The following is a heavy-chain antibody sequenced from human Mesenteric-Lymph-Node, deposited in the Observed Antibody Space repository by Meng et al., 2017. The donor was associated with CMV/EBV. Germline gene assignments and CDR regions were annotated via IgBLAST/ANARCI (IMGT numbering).Heavy chain of an antibody. D-gene: IGHD2-15*01. CDR2: ISSSGRTI. V-gene: IGHV3-48*04. J-gene: IGHJ6*02. CDR3: ARDTQANCCDYFYGMDV. CDR1: GFTFSSYA. Sequence: GESLKISCAASGFTFSSYAMSWIRQAPGKGLEWVSYISSSGRTIDYADSVKGRFTISRDNAKNSLHLQMNSLRAEDTALYYCARDTQANCCDYFYGMDVWGQGTT.